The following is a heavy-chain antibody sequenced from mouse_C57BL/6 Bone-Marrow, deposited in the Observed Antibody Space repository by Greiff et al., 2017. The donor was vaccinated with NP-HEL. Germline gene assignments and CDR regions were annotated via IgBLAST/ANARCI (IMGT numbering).Heavy chain of an antibody. CDR1: GFTFSDYY. CDR3: ARHGYGSSVWFAY. J-gene: IGHJ3*01. Sequence: EVQLVESGGGLVQPGGSLKLSCAASGFTFSDYYMYWVRQTPEKRLEWVAYISNGGGSTYYPDTVKGRFTISRDNAKNTLYLQMSRLKSEDTAMYYCARHGYGSSVWFAYWGQGTLVTVSA. V-gene: IGHV5-12*01. D-gene: IGHD1-1*01. CDR2: ISNGGGST.